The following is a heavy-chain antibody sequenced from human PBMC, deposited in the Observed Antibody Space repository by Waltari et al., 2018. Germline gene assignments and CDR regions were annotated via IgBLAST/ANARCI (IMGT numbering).Heavy chain of an antibody. CDR2: IKPNSGGT. D-gene: IGHD7-27*01. J-gene: IGHJ6*02. CDR1: GYTFTGYY. CDR3: ARDPNWGEYYYYYGMDV. V-gene: IGHV1-2*02. Sequence: QVQLVQSGAEVKKPGASVKVSCKASGYTFTGYYMQWVRQAPGQGLRGWGRIKPNSGGTTYAQKFKGRVTMTRDTSISTAYMGLSRLRSDDTAVYYCARDPNWGEYYYYYGMDVWGQGTTVTVSS.